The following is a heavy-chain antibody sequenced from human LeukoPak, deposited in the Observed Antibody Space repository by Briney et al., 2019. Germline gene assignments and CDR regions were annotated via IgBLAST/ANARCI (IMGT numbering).Heavy chain of an antibody. CDR3: AREGGGYCTNGVCHPPLYYYYYMDV. V-gene: IGHV3-7*01. J-gene: IGHJ6*03. CDR1: GFIFSNYW. CDR2: IKQDGSEK. D-gene: IGHD2-8*01. Sequence: GGSLRLSCAASGFIFSNYWMHWVRQAPGKGLEWVANIKQDGSEKYYLDSVKGRFTISRDNAENSLYLQMNSLRGEDTAVYYCAREGGGYCTNGVCHPPLYYYYYMDVWGKGTTVTVSS.